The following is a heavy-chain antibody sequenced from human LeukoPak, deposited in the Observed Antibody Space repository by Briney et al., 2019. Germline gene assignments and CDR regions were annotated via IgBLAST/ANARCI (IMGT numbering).Heavy chain of an antibody. J-gene: IGHJ6*02. CDR1: GFTFSSYA. Sequence: GGSLRLSCAASGFTFSSYAMHWVRRAPGKGLEWVAVISYDGSNKYYADSVKGRFTISRDNSKNTLYLQMNSLRAEDTAVYYCARATQRGSDCSSTSCYSSVYYYGMDVWGQGTTVTVSS. V-gene: IGHV3-30-3*01. D-gene: IGHD2-2*02. CDR3: ARATQRGSDCSSTSCYSSVYYYGMDV. CDR2: ISYDGSNK.